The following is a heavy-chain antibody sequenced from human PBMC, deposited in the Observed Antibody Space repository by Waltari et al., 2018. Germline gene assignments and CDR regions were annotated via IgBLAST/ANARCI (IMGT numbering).Heavy chain of an antibody. D-gene: IGHD5-18*01. CDR2: IKHSGST. V-gene: IGHV4-34*01. CDR1: GGSFSGYY. Sequence: QVQLQQWGAGLLKPSETLSLTCAVYGGSFSGYYWSWIRQPPGKGLEWIGEIKHSGSTNYNPSLKSRVTISVDTSKNQFSLKLSSVTAAETAVYYCARVRYIDGMDVWGQGTTVTVSS. CDR3: ARVRYIDGMDV. J-gene: IGHJ6*02.